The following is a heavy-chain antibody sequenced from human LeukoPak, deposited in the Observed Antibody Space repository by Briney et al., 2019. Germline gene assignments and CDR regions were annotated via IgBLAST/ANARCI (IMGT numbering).Heavy chain of an antibody. V-gene: IGHV3-21*01. CDR1: GFTFSSYS. CDR2: ITSSSSYI. J-gene: IGHJ6*03. CDR3: ARDLRTTADDYYYYYMDV. D-gene: IGHD1-7*01. Sequence: GGSLRLSCAASGFTFSSYSMNWVRQAPGKGLEWVSSITSSSSYIYYADSVKGRFTISRDNAKNSLYLQMNSLRAEDTAVYYCARDLRTTADDYYYYYMDVWGKGTTVTVSS.